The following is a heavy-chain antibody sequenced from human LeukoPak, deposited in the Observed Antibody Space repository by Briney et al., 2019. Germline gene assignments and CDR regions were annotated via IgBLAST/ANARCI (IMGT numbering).Heavy chain of an antibody. J-gene: IGHJ3*02. D-gene: IGHD2-15*01. CDR3: ARVSWRVVVAATRVPDAFDI. V-gene: IGHV3-7*01. CDR1: GFTFSSYE. CDR2: IKQDGSNK. Sequence: QSGGSLRLSCAASGFTFSSYEMSWVRQAPGKGLEWVANIKQDGSNKYYVDSVKGRFTISRDNAKNSLYPQMNSLRAEDTAVYYCARVSWRVVVAATRVPDAFDIWGQGTMVTVSS.